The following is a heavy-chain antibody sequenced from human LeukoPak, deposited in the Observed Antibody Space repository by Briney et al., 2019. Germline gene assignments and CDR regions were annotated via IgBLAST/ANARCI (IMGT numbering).Heavy chain of an antibody. Sequence: GGSLRLSCAASGFTFSSYWMSWVRQAPGKGLEWVSAISDSGNTYHADSVKGRFTISRDSSKNTLFLQMNRLRPEDAAVYYCAKAPVTTCRGAYCYPFDYWGQGTLVTVSS. V-gene: IGHV3-23*01. D-gene: IGHD2-21*01. CDR2: ISDSGNT. CDR1: GFTFSSYW. J-gene: IGHJ4*02. CDR3: AKAPVTTCRGAYCYPFDY.